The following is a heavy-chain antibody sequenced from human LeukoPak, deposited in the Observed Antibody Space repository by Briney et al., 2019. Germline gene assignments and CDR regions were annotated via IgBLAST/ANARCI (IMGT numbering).Heavy chain of an antibody. CDR3: AAFRDGFNWHLDN. V-gene: IGHV4-59*01. Sequence: PSETLSLTCTVSSGPITGYYWNWIRQPPGKGLEWIGYIYHTGSTKYNHSLKSRVIISVDTSKNQFSLKLSSVTAADTAVYYCAAFRDGFNWHLDNWGQGTLVTVSS. CDR2: IYHTGST. CDR1: SGPITGYY. J-gene: IGHJ4*02. D-gene: IGHD5-24*01.